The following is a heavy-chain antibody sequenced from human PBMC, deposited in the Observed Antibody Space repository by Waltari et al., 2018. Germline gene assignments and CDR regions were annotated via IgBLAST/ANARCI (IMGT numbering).Heavy chain of an antibody. D-gene: IGHD6-19*01. CDR1: GGSIRSSSYY. CDR2: IYYSGST. J-gene: IGHJ4*02. Sequence: QLQLQESGAGLVKPSETLSLTCTVSGGSIRSSSYYWGWIRHPPGKGLEWIGSIYYSGSTYYNPSLKSRVTISVDMSKNQFSLKLSSVTAADTAVYYCARQYSSLVLRVGYYFDYWGQGTLVTVSS. CDR3: ARQYSSLVLRVGYYFDY. V-gene: IGHV4-39*07.